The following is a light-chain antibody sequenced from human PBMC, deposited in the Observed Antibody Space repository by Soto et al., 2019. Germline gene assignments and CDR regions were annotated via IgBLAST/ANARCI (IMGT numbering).Light chain of an antibody. CDR2: RTS. Sequence: QTVVTQEPSLTVSPGGTVTLTCALTTGAVTSDYYPNWFQRKPGQSLRTLIYRTSNKHSWTPARFSGSLLGGKAAPTLSGVQPEDEAAYYCVLLYGGAWVFGGGTKLTVL. CDR3: VLLYGGAWV. V-gene: IGLV7-43*01. CDR1: TGAVTSDYY. J-gene: IGLJ2*01.